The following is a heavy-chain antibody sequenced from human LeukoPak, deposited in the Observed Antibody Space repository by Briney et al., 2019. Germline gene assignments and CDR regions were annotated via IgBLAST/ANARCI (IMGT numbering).Heavy chain of an antibody. CDR2: VSKSGST. D-gene: IGHD3-16*01. CDR1: GGSISSHF. V-gene: IGHV4-4*08. J-gene: IGHJ3*01. CDR3: ARDDYGVFDAFDV. Sequence: SETLSLTCTVSGGSISSHFWTWIRQAPGKGLEWLGYVSKSGSTNYNPSLRSRITISVDTSKNQFFLKLTSVTAADTAVYFCARDDYGVFDAFDVWGQGTVVTVSS.